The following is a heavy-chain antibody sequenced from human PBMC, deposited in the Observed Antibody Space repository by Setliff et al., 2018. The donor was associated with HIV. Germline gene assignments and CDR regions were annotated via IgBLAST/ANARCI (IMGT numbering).Heavy chain of an antibody. V-gene: IGHV4-39*01. CDR1: GGSINRSNYY. J-gene: IGHJ4*02. Sequence: SETLSLTCTVPGGSINRSNYYWGWIRQPPGKGLEWIGTISYTGSTYYDPSLKSRVTISLDTSKNQFFLKLSSVTAPDTAIYYCARQPPPGDYADYWGQGTLVTVSS. CDR3: ARQPPPGDYADY. CDR2: ISYTGST. D-gene: IGHD4-17*01.